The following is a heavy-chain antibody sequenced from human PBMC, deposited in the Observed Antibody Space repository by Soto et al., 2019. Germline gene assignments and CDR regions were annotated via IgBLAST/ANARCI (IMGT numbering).Heavy chain of an antibody. D-gene: IGHD3-3*01. CDR2: IYYSGST. CDR1: GGSISGSSYY. V-gene: IGHV4-39*01. Sequence: PSETLSLTCTVSGGSISGSSYYWGWIRQPPGKGLEWIGSIYYSGSTYYNPSLKSRVTISVDTSKNQFSLKLSSVTAADTAVYYCARHRDFGVGFDFDYWGQGTLVTVSS. J-gene: IGHJ4*02. CDR3: ARHRDFGVGFDFDY.